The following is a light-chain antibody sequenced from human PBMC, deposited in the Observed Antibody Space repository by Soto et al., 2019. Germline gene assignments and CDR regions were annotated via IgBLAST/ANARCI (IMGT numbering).Light chain of an antibody. CDR1: SSDVGGYKY. CDR2: DVS. Sequence: QSALTQPRSVSGSPGQSVTISCTGTSSDVGGYKYVSWYQQHPGKAPKFMIYDVSKRPSGVPDRFSGSKSGNTASLTISGLQAEDEADYYCSSYAGSYTAIFGGGTKVTVL. CDR3: SSYAGSYTAI. J-gene: IGLJ2*01. V-gene: IGLV2-11*01.